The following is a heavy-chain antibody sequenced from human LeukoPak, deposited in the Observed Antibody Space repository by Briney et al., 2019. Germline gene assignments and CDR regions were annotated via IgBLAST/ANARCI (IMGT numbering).Heavy chain of an antibody. J-gene: IGHJ4*02. CDR2: IYYSGST. CDR1: GGSISSSSYY. CDR3: ASRDGYNIPVKY. D-gene: IGHD5-24*01. V-gene: IGHV4-39*07. Sequence: SETLSLTCTVSGGSISSSSYYWGWIRQPPGEGLEWIGSIYYSGSTYYNPSLKSRVTISVDTSKNQFSLKLSSVTAADTAVYYCASRDGYNIPVKYWGQGTLVTVSS.